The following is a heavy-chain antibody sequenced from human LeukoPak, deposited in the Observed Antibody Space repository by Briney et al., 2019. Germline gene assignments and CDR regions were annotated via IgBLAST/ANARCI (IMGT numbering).Heavy chain of an antibody. Sequence: ASVKVSRKTSGYTFTSFGISWVRQAPGQWLEWMGWISAYNGDTTYAQKLQDRVTMTADTSTSTAYMEMRSLRSDDTAVYYCARAYGSSSSADYWGQGTLVTVSS. J-gene: IGHJ4*02. CDR2: ISAYNGDT. V-gene: IGHV1-18*01. CDR3: ARAYGSSSSADY. D-gene: IGHD6-6*01. CDR1: GYTFTSFG.